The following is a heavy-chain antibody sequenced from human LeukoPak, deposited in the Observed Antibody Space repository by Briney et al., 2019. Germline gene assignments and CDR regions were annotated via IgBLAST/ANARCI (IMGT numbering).Heavy chain of an antibody. J-gene: IGHJ6*02. D-gene: IGHD3-10*01. CDR1: GFTVSSNY. CDR2: IYGADST. CDR3: ARSGFGVLYYYGMDV. V-gene: IGHV3-66*01. Sequence: PGGSLRLSCAASGFTVSSNYMNWVRQAPGKGLEWVSIIYGADSTYYADSVKGRFTISRYNSKNTLYLQMNSLRAEDTAVYYCARSGFGVLYYYGMDVWGQGTTVTVSS.